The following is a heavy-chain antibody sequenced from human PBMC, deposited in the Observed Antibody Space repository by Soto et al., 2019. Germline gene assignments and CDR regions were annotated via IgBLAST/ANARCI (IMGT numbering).Heavy chain of an antibody. CDR2: IYHSGST. CDR1: GGSISSSNW. CDR3: ARGGETKEHYYYYYGMDV. J-gene: IGHJ6*02. Sequence: KPSETLSLTCAVSGGSISSSNWWSWVRQPPGKGLEWIGEIYHSGSTNYNPSLKSRVTISVDKSKNQFSLKLSSVTAADTAVYYCARGGETKEHYYYYYGMDVWGQGTTVTVSS. V-gene: IGHV4-4*02. D-gene: IGHD3-10*01.